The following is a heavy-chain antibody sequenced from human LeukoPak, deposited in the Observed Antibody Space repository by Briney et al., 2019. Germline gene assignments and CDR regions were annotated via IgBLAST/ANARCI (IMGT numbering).Heavy chain of an antibody. CDR2: IKLAGSVK. CDR1: GFTFSSYW. D-gene: IGHD3-3*01. Sequence: GGSLRLSCAASGFTFSSYWMSWGRQAPGKGLERVANIKLAGSVKYYVDSVKGRFTISRDNAKNSLYLQVNSLTAEDTAVYYCARAGVDTSGYYYQGFDYWGQGALVTVSS. V-gene: IGHV3-7*01. J-gene: IGHJ4*02. CDR3: ARAGVDTSGYYYQGFDY.